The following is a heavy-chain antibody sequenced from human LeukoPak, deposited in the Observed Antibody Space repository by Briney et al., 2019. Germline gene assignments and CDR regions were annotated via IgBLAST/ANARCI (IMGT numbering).Heavy chain of an antibody. D-gene: IGHD3-22*01. CDR3: AKVLYYYDSSGYYYGYFDY. V-gene: IGHV3-23*01. CDR2: LSGSGSTT. Sequence: GGSLRLSCAASGFTFSSYAMSWVRQAPGKGLEWVSGLSGSGSTTYCADSVKGRFTISRDNSKNTLYLQMSSLTAEDTAVYYCAKVLYYYDSSGYYYGYFDYWGQGTLVTVSS. CDR1: GFTFSSYA. J-gene: IGHJ4*02.